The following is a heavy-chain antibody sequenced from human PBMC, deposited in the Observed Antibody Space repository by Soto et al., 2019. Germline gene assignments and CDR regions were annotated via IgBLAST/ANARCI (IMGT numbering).Heavy chain of an antibody. Sequence: QIQLMQSGAEVKKPGASVKVSCKASGYTFTSYGIHWVRQAPGQRLEWTGWINAGNGNTKYSEKFQGRVTITRDTSASTVYLELSSLRSEDTAVYYCARDPNDSSAYYHHYYYGMDVWGQGTTVTLSS. V-gene: IGHV1-3*01. CDR2: INAGNGNT. CDR1: GYTFTSYG. J-gene: IGHJ6*02. D-gene: IGHD3-22*01. CDR3: ARDPNDSSAYYHHYYYGMDV.